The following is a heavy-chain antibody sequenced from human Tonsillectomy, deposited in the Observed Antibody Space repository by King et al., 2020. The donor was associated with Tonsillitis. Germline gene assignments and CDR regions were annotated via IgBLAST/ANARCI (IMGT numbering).Heavy chain of an antibody. D-gene: IGHD6-25*01. CDR1: GFIFNSFG. J-gene: IGHJ4*02. Sequence: VQLVESGGGVVQPGRSLRLSCAASGFIFNSFGMHWVRQAPGKGLEWVAVISYDAIIKYYADSVKGRFTISRDNGKNTLYLQMNSLRTEDTAVYYCAKSDTSGWTYFDYWGQGTLVTVSS. CDR3: AKSDTSGWTYFDY. CDR2: ISYDAIIK. V-gene: IGHV3-30*18.